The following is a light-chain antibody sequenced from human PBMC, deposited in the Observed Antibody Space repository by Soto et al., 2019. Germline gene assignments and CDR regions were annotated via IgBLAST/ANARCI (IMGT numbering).Light chain of an antibody. CDR2: EVS. Sequence: QSVLTQPASVSGSPGQSITISCTGTSNDIGAFNYVSWYQQHPGKAPTLMISEVSNRPSGVSNRFSGSKSGNTASLTISGLQAEDEADYYCSSYTVTSTLVFGTGTKVTVL. CDR1: SNDIGAFNY. V-gene: IGLV2-14*01. CDR3: SSYTVTSTLV. J-gene: IGLJ1*01.